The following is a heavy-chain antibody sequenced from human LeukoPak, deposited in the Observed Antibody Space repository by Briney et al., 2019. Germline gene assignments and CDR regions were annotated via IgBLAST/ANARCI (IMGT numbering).Heavy chain of an antibody. V-gene: IGHV4-31*03. D-gene: IGHD2-2*01. Sequence: SQTLSLTCTVSGGSISSGGYYWSWIRQHPGKGLEWIGYIYYRGSTYYNPSLKSRVTISVDTSKNQFSLKLSSVTAADTAVYYCARAEGVVPAALPGYSGYPPLFDYWGQGTLVTVSS. J-gene: IGHJ4*02. CDR1: GGSISSGGYY. CDR3: ARAEGVVPAALPGYSGYPPLFDY. CDR2: IYYRGST.